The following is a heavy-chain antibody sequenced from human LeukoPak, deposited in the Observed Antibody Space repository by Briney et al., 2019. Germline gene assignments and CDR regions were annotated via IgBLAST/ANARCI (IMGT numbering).Heavy chain of an antibody. CDR1: GFTVSSNY. Sequence: GGSLRLSCAASGFTVSSNYMSWVRQAPGKGLEWVSVIYSGGSTYYADSVKGRFTISRDNSKNTLYLQMNSLRAEDTAVYYCARDSLIPHRYCSGGSCLSGFDPWGQGTLVTVSS. CDR2: IYSGGST. CDR3: ARDSLIPHRYCSGGSCLSGFDP. D-gene: IGHD2-15*01. V-gene: IGHV3-66*01. J-gene: IGHJ5*02.